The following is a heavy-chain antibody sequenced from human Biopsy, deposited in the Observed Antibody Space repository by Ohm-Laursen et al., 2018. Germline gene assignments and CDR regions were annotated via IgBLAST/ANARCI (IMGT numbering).Heavy chain of an antibody. CDR3: ARGEGSSWFDP. V-gene: IGHV1-69*10. J-gene: IGHJ5*02. CDR1: GDSFTSYA. Sequence: ASVKVSCKVSGDSFTSYAIGWVRQAPGQGLEWMGGIIPIPNVATYAQKFQGRITITADESTSTAYMELSSLTSDDTAVYFCARGEGSSWFDPWGHGTLVTVSS. CDR2: IIPIPNVA. D-gene: IGHD1-26*01.